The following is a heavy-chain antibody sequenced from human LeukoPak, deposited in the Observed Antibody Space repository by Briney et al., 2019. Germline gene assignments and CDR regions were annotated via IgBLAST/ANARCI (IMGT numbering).Heavy chain of an antibody. CDR2: IYYSGST. D-gene: IGHD2-15*01. CDR3: ARRILMDV. Sequence: SETLSLTCTVSGGSISSYYWSWIRQPPGKGLEWIGYIYYSGSTNYNPSLKSRVTISVDTSKNQFALKLTSVTAADTAVYYCARRILMDVWGKGTTVTVSS. J-gene: IGHJ6*04. V-gene: IGHV4-59*08. CDR1: GGSISSYY.